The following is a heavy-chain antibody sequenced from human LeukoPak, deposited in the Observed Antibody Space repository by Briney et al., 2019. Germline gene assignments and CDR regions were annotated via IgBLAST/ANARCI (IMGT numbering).Heavy chain of an antibody. D-gene: IGHD6-13*01. J-gene: IGHJ5*02. CDR1: GYTFTYYY. CDR2: INPNSGGT. V-gene: IGHV1-2*06. CDR3: ARGPLLRIAAAGRNWFDP. Sequence: ASVKVSCKASGYTFTYYYMHWVRQAPGQGLEWMGRINPNSGGTNYAQKFQGRVTMTRDTSISTAYMELSRLRSDDTAVYYCARGPLLRIAAAGRNWFDPWGQGTLVTVSS.